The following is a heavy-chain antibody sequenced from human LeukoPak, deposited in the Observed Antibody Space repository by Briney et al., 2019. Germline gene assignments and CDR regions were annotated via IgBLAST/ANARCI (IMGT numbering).Heavy chain of an antibody. Sequence: GGSLRLSCAASGFTFSSYSMNWVRQAPGKGLEWVSSISSSSSYIYYADSVKGRFTISRDNAKNSLYLQMNSLRAEDTAVYYCASPYDSSGYYYYGDAFDIWGQGTMVTVSS. D-gene: IGHD3-22*01. CDR2: ISSSSSYI. J-gene: IGHJ3*02. CDR1: GFTFSSYS. CDR3: ASPYDSSGYYYYGDAFDI. V-gene: IGHV3-21*01.